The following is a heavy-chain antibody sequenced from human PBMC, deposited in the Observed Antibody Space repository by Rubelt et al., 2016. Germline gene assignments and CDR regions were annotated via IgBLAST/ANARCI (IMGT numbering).Heavy chain of an antibody. CDR2: IKQDGSEK. V-gene: IGHV3-7*05. D-gene: IGHD1-26*01. Sequence: EVQLVESGGGLVQPGGSLRLSCAASGFTFSSYWMSWVRQAPGKGLEWVANIKQDGSEKYYADSVKGRFTISRDNAKNSLYLQMNSLRAEDTAVYYCARDSAGYVGPVGATVPFDYWGQGTLVTVSS. CDR1: GFTFSSYW. J-gene: IGHJ4*02. CDR3: ARDSAGYVGPVGATVPFDY.